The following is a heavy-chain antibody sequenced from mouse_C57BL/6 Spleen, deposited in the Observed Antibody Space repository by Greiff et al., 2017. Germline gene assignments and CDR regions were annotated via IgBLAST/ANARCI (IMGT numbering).Heavy chain of an antibody. CDR2: IDPETGGT. V-gene: IGHV1-15*01. CDR1: GYTFTDYE. J-gene: IGHJ1*03. Sequence: VQLQESGAELVRPGASVTLSCKASGYTFTDYEMHWVKQTPVHGLEWIGAIDPETGGTAYNQKFKGKAILTADKSSSTAYMELRSLTSEDSAVYYCTRWPIYYYGSSLWYFDVWGTGTTVTVSS. CDR3: TRWPIYYYGSSLWYFDV. D-gene: IGHD1-1*01.